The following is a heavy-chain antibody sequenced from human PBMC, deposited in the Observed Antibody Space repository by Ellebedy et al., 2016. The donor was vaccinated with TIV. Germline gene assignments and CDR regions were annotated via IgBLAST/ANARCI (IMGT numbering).Heavy chain of an antibody. J-gene: IGHJ4*02. Sequence: GESLKISCTASGFTFGDYALSWVRQPPGKGLEWVGFIRSKTYGGTTEYAASVKCRFTISRDDSKSIAYLQMNSLKTEDTAVYYCTRVLSGDWRIDPPRYFDYWGQGTLVTVSS. D-gene: IGHD2-21*02. V-gene: IGHV3-49*04. CDR1: GFTFGDYA. CDR3: TRVLSGDWRIDPPRYFDY. CDR2: IRSKTYGGTT.